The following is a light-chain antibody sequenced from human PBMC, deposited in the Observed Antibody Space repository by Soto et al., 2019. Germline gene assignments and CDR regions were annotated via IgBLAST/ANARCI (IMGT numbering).Light chain of an antibody. J-gene: IGKJ1*01. CDR3: QQYNGWPPYRT. CDR1: QSVSSN. Sequence: EVLLTQSPATLSVSPGERATLSCRASQSVSSNLAWYQQKPGQAPRLLIYGASTRATGIPARCSGSGSGTEFTLTISSLQSGDFAVYYCQQYNGWPPYRTFGQGTKVEIK. V-gene: IGKV3-15*01. CDR2: GAS.